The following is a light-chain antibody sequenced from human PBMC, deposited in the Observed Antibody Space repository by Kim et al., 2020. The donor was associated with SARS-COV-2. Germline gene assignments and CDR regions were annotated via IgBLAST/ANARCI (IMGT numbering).Light chain of an antibody. J-gene: IGLJ3*02. Sequence: SVKRPCTPIHDYRSAAIAWHQQQPEKGPRFLMKLNSDGSHRKGDGIPGRFSGSSSGAERYLSISSLQSDDEGDYFCQTWGAGIRVFGGGTKLTVL. CDR3: QTWGAGIRV. CDR1: HDYRSAA. CDR2: LNSDGSH. V-gene: IGLV4-69*01.